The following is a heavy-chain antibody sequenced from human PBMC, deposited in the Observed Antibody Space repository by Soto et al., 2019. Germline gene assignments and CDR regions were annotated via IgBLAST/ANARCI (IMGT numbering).Heavy chain of an antibody. CDR3: AKARVRIVGANSFDY. Sequence: GGSLRLSCVGSGFTFSNYGMHWVRQPPGKGLEWVALISDDGDKRYYADSVRGRLVISRDNSKDTLYLQMNSLGPDDTAVYFCAKARVRIVGANSFDYWGQGTPVTVSS. CDR2: ISDDGDKR. J-gene: IGHJ4*02. CDR1: GFTFSNYG. D-gene: IGHD1-26*01. V-gene: IGHV3-30*18.